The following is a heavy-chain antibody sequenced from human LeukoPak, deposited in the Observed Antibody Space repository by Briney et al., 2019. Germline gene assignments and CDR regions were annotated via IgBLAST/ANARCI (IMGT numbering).Heavy chain of an antibody. J-gene: IGHJ3*02. D-gene: IGHD1-14*01. Sequence: GGSLRLSCAASEFTFTNYWMHWVRQAPGEGLVWVSRVDNDGSDSIYADSVKGRLTISRDNAKNTVYLQMNGLRADDTAVYYCARGGYHHGFDIWGQGTMVTVSS. CDR1: EFTFTNYW. CDR3: ARGGYHHGFDI. V-gene: IGHV3-74*01. CDR2: VDNDGSDS.